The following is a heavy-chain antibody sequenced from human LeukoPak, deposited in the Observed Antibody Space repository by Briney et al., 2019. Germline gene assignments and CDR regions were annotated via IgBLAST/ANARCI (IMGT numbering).Heavy chain of an antibody. Sequence: PGRSLRLSCAASGFTFSSYAMHWVRQAPGKGLEWVAVISYDGSNKYYADSVKGRFTISRDNSKNTLYLQMNSLRAEDTAVYYCARSAYYDSSGYPYYFDYWGQGTLVTVSS. J-gene: IGHJ4*02. V-gene: IGHV3-30*04. D-gene: IGHD3-22*01. CDR3: ARSAYYDSSGYPYYFDY. CDR1: GFTFSSYA. CDR2: ISYDGSNK.